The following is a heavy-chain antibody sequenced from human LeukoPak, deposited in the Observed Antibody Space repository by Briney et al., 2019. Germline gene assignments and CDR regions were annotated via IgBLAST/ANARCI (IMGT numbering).Heavy chain of an antibody. D-gene: IGHD6-6*01. CDR1: GFTFSSYS. CDR2: ISSSSSYI. V-gene: IGHV3-21*01. J-gene: IGHJ4*02. Sequence: GGSLRLSCAASGFTFSSYSMNWVRQAPGKGLEWVSSISSSSSYICYADSVKGRFTISRDNAKNSLYLQMNSLRAEDTAVYYCARGAGSSSSGDYWGQGTLVTVSS. CDR3: ARGAGSSSSGDY.